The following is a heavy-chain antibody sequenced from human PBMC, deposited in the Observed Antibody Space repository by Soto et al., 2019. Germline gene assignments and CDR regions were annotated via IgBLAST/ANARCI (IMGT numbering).Heavy chain of an antibody. CDR3: ARYNGWAFDY. Sequence: EVHLVESGGGLVQPGGSLRLSCTASGVTFSSYWMHWIRQAPWKGLVWVSHIKSDGSSTSYADSVKGRVTISRDNAKHTLYMHMNILISEDTAVYYWARYNGWAFDYWGQGTLVTVSS. CDR1: GVTFSSYW. CDR2: IKSDGSST. V-gene: IGHV3-74*01. D-gene: IGHD1-1*01. J-gene: IGHJ4*02.